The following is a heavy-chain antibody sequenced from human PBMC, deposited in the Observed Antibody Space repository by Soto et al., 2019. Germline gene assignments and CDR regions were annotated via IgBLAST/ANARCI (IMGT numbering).Heavy chain of an antibody. CDR2: IDPSDSYT. V-gene: IGHV5-10-1*04. D-gene: IGHD4-4*01. J-gene: IGHJ6*02. Sequence: GESLKISCKGSGYSFTSYWISWVRQMPGKGLEWMGRIDPSDSYTRYSPSFQGQVTISADKSISTAYLQWGSLKASDTATYYCARHQDYSNYDGLDYYYGMDVWGQGTTVTVSS. CDR1: GYSFTSYW. CDR3: ARHQDYSNYDGLDYYYGMDV.